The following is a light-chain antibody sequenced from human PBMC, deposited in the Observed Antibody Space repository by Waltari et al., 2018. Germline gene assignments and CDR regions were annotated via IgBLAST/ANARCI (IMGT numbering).Light chain of an antibody. V-gene: IGLV1-40*01. CDR2: GNS. J-gene: IGLJ3*02. Sequence: QSVLTQPPSVSGAPGQRVTISCTGSTHHIGAASHVHAYQQLPGTAPKPLIYGNSNRPSGVPDRFSGSKSGTSASLAITGLQAEDEADYYCQSYDSSLSGSVFGGGTKLTVL. CDR1: THHIGAASH. CDR3: QSYDSSLSGSV.